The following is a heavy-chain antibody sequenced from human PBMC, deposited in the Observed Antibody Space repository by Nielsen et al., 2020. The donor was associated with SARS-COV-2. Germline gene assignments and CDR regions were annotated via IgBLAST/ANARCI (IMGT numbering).Heavy chain of an antibody. J-gene: IGHJ4*02. CDR1: GFPFSDYH. V-gene: IGHV3-11*05. D-gene: IGHD4-11*01. Sequence: GESLKISCAASGFPFSDYHMSWIRQAPGKGLEWISYISSSRTYRSYADSVKGRFTISRDNAGKSLYLQMNSLRAEDTAVYYCARDAAYSRFDYWGQGTLVTVSS. CDR2: ISSSRTYR. CDR3: ARDAAYSRFDY.